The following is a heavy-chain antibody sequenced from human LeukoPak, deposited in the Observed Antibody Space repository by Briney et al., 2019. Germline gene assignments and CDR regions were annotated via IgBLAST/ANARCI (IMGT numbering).Heavy chain of an antibody. CDR3: ARAARRFGVVSLNWFDP. V-gene: IGHV1-69*05. D-gene: IGHD3-3*01. CDR1: GGTFSSYA. CDR2: IIPIFGTA. Sequence: GASVKVSCKASGGTFSSYAISWVRQAPGQGLEWMGGIIPIFGTANYAQKFQGRVTMTRDTSISTAYMELSRLRSDDTAVYYCARAARRFGVVSLNWFDPWGQGTLVTVSS. J-gene: IGHJ5*02.